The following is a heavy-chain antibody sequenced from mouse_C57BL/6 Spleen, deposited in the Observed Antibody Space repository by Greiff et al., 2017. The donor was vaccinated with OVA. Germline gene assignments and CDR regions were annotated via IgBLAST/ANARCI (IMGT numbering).Heavy chain of an antibody. D-gene: IGHD4-1*01. J-gene: IGHJ2*01. CDR1: GYAFSSSW. CDR3: AITGTDFDY. Sequence: VKLQESGPELVKPGASVKISCKASGYAFSSSWMNWVKQRPGKGLEWIGRIYPGDGDTNYNGKFKGKATLTADESSSTAYMQLSSLTSEDAAVYFGAITGTDFDYWGQGTTLTVSS. V-gene: IGHV1-82*01. CDR2: IYPGDGDT.